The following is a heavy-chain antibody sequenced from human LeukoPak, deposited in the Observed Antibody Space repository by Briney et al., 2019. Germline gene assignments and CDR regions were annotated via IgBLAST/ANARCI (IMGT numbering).Heavy chain of an antibody. CDR3: ARAGGYYYDSSGYYPDAFDI. D-gene: IGHD3-22*01. CDR2: ISTDGYTT. Sequence: GGSLRLSCAASGLAFSAYKMHWVRQAPRKGLVWVSRISTDGYTTDYADFVQGRFTASRDNTKNTWSLEMNSLRAEDTAVYYCARAGGYYYDSSGYYPDAFDIWGQGTMVTVSS. V-gene: IGHV3-74*01. J-gene: IGHJ3*02. CDR1: GLAFSAYK.